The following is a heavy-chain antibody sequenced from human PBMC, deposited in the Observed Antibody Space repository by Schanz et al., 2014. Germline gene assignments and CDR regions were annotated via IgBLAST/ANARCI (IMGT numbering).Heavy chain of an antibody. CDR1: GFTFSRSG. J-gene: IGHJ4*02. CDR3: VRDLGGDQTDY. D-gene: IGHD4-17*01. V-gene: IGHV3-33*01. CDR2: TMYDGNNK. Sequence: VRLVESGGGLVKPGGSLRLSCAASGFTFSRSGMHWVRQAPGKGLEWVAATMYDGNNKYYEDSVKGRFTITRDNSKNTLYLQVNNLRAEYSAVYCGVRDLGGDQTDYWGQGTLVTVSS.